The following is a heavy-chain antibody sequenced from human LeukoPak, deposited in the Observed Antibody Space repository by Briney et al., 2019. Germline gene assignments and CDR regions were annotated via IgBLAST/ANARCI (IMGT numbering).Heavy chain of an antibody. CDR2: IKQDGSEK. CDR1: GFTFSSYW. J-gene: IGHJ4*02. V-gene: IGHV3-7*01. CDR3: ARDTVAFGGLIAINDY. Sequence: HPGGSLRLSCAASGFTFSSYWMSWVRQAPGKGLDWVANIKQDGSEKYYVDSVKGRLTISRANAKNLLYLQMNSLRAEDTAVYYCARDTVAFGGLIAINDYWGQGTLVTVSS. D-gene: IGHD3-16*02.